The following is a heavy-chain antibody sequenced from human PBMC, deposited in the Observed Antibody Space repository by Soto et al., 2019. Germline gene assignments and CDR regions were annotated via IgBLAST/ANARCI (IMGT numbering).Heavy chain of an antibody. CDR1: GYDFTSYW. D-gene: IGHD3-22*01. CDR3: ARLGPRANYHTLDV. Sequence: EVQLVQSGAEMKKPGESLQISCKASGYDFTSYWIGWVRHMPGKGLELMGSVYPGDTDTKYSPSFQGQVTISGDKSITTTYLQLNSLKASDTAMYYCARLGPRANYHTLDVWGQGAMVTVSS. J-gene: IGHJ3*01. V-gene: IGHV5-51*03. CDR2: VYPGDTDT.